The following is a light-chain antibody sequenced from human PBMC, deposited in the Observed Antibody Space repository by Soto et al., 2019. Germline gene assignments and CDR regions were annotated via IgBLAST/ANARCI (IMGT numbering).Light chain of an antibody. CDR1: SSNIGSNT. CDR2: SNN. CDR3: AAWDDSLHGPV. J-gene: IGLJ2*01. Sequence: QSVLTQPPSASGTPGQRFTISCSGSSSNIGSNTVNWYQQLPGTAPKLLIYSNNQRPSGVPDRFSGSKSGTSASLAISGLQSEDEADSYCAAWDDSLHGPVFGGGTKLTVL. V-gene: IGLV1-44*01.